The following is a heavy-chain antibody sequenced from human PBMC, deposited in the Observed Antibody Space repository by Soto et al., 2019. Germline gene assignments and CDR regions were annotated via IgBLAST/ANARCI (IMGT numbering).Heavy chain of an antibody. CDR2: IYYRGNA. CDR3: ARLEGLATISYYFDS. V-gene: IGHV4-39*01. Sequence: QLQLQESGPGLVKPSETLSLTCSVSDDSINSDKYYWGWIRQPPGKGLEWIGSIYYRGNAYYNPSLQTRVIISLDKSKSQFSLKLNSVTAADSAVYFCARLEGLATISYYFDSWGPGALVTVSS. J-gene: IGHJ4*02. CDR1: DDSINSDKYY. D-gene: IGHD3-9*01.